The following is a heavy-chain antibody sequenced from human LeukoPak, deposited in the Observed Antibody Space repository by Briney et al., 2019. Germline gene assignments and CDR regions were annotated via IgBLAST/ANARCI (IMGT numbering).Heavy chain of an antibody. J-gene: IGHJ4*02. V-gene: IGHV3-53*01. CDR1: GFTFDDYA. CDR2: IYSGGST. CDR3: ASSRGLGGFDY. Sequence: GGSLRLSCAASGFTFDDYAMHWVRQAPGKGLEWVSVIYSGGSTYYADSVKGRFTISRDNSKNTLYLQMNGLRAEDTAVYYCASSRGLGGFDYWGQGTLVIVSS. D-gene: IGHD3-16*01.